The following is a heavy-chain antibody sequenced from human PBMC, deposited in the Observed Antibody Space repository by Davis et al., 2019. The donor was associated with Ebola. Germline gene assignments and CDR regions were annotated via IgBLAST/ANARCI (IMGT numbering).Heavy chain of an antibody. CDR1: GFTFSGSA. Sequence: GGSLRLSCAASGFTFSGSAMHWVRQASGKGLEWVCRIRSKANSYATAYAASVKGRFTISRDDSKNTAYLQMNSLKTEDTAVYYCTSAYGDWDYWGQGTLVTVSS. D-gene: IGHD4-17*01. V-gene: IGHV3-73*01. J-gene: IGHJ4*02. CDR2: IRSKANSYAT. CDR3: TSAYGDWDY.